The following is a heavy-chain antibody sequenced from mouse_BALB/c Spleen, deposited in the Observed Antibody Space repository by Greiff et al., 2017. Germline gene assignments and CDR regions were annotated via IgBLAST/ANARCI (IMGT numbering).Heavy chain of an antibody. Sequence: QVQLKESGPGLVAPSQSLSITCTVSGFSLTSYGVHWVRQPPGKGLEWLGVIWAGGSTNYNSALMSRLSISKDNSKSQVFLKMNSLQTDDTAMYCCARADYRYLDYWGQGTTLTVSS. V-gene: IGHV2-9*02. J-gene: IGHJ2*01. CDR1: GFSLTSYG. D-gene: IGHD2-14*01. CDR3: ARADYRYLDY. CDR2: IWAGGST.